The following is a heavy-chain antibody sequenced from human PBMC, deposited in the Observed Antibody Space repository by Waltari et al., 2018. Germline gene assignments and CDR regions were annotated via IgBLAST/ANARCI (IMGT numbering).Heavy chain of an antibody. CDR1: GFTFSNFG. Sequence: QVNLVESGGGVVKPGGSLSLSCATPGFTFSNFGMHWVRQAPGKGLEWVARIWFDGSDKFYADSVRGRFTISRDNSARTLYLDMDSLRLDDTAMYYCAKDAFGNTYLDFWGQGTLVTVSS. CDR3: AKDAFGNTYLDF. D-gene: IGHD2-2*02. CDR2: IWFDGSDK. V-gene: IGHV3-30*02. J-gene: IGHJ4*02.